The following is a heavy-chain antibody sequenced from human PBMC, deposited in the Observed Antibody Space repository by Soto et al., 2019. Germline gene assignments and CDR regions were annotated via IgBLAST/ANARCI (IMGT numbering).Heavy chain of an antibody. CDR2: IIPLFDST. Sequence: QVLLVQSGAEGKRPGSSAKVSCKPSGGTFNTLSINWVRRAPGQGLEWVGAIIPLFDSTNYAQKFQDRVTITADKSMDTAYLELNNLRSDDTAVYYCTTRDQGRFDHWGQGTPLTVSS. V-gene: IGHV1-69*06. J-gene: IGHJ4*02. CDR1: GGTFNTLS. CDR3: TTRDQGRFDH.